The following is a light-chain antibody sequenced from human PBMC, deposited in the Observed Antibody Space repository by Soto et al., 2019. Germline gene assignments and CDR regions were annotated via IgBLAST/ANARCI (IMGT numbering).Light chain of an antibody. Sequence: QSALTQPASVSGSPRQSITISCTGTSSDVGSYNLVSWYQQHPGKAPKLMIYEVSKRPSGVSNRFSGSKSGNTASLTISGLQADDEADYYCCSYAGSSTWVFGGGTKLTVL. CDR1: SSDVGSYNL. J-gene: IGLJ3*02. CDR2: EVS. CDR3: CSYAGSSTWV. V-gene: IGLV2-23*02.